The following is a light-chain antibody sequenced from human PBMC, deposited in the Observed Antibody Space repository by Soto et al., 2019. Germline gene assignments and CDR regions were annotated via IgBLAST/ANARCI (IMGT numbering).Light chain of an antibody. CDR3: CSYAGKYTVL. CDR1: TSDVGGYKY. J-gene: IGLJ2*01. Sequence: QSVLTQPRSVSGSPGQSVTISCTGTTSDVGGYKYVSWYQQEPGKAPKLMIYDVSKRPSGVPDRFSGSKSGSTASLTISGLQVEDEAVYFCCSYAGKYTVLFGGGTKLTVL. V-gene: IGLV2-11*01. CDR2: DVS.